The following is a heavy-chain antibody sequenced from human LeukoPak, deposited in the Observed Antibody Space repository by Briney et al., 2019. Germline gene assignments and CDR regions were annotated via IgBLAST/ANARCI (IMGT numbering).Heavy chain of an antibody. CDR3: ARGDVEWELLGAFDI. J-gene: IGHJ3*02. V-gene: IGHV5-51*01. Sequence: GESLKISCKGSGYSFTSYWIGWVRQMPGKGLEWMGIIYPGDSDTRYSPSFQGQVTISADKSISTAYLQWSSLKASDTAMYYCARGDVEWELLGAFDIWGQGTMVTVSS. CDR2: IYPGDSDT. D-gene: IGHD1-26*01. CDR1: GYSFTSYW.